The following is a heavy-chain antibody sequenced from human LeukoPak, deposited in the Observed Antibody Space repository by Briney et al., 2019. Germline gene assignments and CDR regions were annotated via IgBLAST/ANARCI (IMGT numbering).Heavy chain of an antibody. CDR3: ARVGGWPNYYYYYMDV. D-gene: IGHD6-19*01. V-gene: IGHV4-59*01. Sequence: SETLSLTCTVSGGSISSYYWSWIRQPPGKGLEWIGYIYYSGSTNYNPSLKSRVTISVDTSKNQFSLKLSSVTAADTAVYYCARVGGWPNYYYYYMDVWGKGTTVTVSS. J-gene: IGHJ6*03. CDR2: IYYSGST. CDR1: GGSISSYY.